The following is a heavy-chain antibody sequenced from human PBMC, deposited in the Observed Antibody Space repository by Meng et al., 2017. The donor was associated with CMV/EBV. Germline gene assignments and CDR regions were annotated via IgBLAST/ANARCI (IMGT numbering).Heavy chain of an antibody. Sequence: SVKVSCKASGGTFSSYAISWVRQAPGQGLEWMGGIIPIFGTANYAQKFQGRVTITTDESTSTAYMELSSLRSEDTDVYYCASNVVPAAMGCYYYGMDVWGQGTTVTVSS. V-gene: IGHV1-69*05. D-gene: IGHD2-2*01. CDR1: GGTFSSYA. CDR3: ASNVVPAAMGCYYYGMDV. J-gene: IGHJ6*02. CDR2: IIPIFGTA.